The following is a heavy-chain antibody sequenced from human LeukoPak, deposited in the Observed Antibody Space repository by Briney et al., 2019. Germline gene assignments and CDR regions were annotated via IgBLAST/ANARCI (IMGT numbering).Heavy chain of an antibody. D-gene: IGHD3-22*01. CDR1: GGSISSYY. CDR3: ASWLYDSSGYYYGAFDI. J-gene: IGHJ3*02. Sequence: SETLSLTCTVSGGSISSYYWSWIRQPPGGGLEWIGYIYYSGSTNYNPSLKSRVTISVDTSKNQFSLKLSSVTAADTAVYYCASWLYDSSGYYYGAFDIWGQGTMVTVSS. V-gene: IGHV4-59*01. CDR2: IYYSGST.